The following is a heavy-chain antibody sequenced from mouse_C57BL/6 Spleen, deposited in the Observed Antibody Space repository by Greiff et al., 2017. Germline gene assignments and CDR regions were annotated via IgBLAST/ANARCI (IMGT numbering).Heavy chain of an antibody. D-gene: IGHD1-1*01. Sequence: DVKLVESGPGMVKPSQSLSLTCTVTGYSITSGYDWHWIRHFPGNNLEWMGYLSYSGSTNYNPSLKSRNSITHDTSKNQFFLKLYSVTTEDTATYYCARGGYYYGSSDVEDYAMDYWGQGTSVTVSS. CDR3: ARGGYYYGSSDVEDYAMDY. V-gene: IGHV3-1*01. J-gene: IGHJ4*01. CDR1: GYSITSGYD. CDR2: LSYSGST.